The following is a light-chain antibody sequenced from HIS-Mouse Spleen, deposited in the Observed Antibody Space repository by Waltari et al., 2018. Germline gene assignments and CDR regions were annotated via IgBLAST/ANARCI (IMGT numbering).Light chain of an antibody. CDR1: QGISSA. J-gene: IGKJ4*01. Sequence: AIQLTQSPYSLSASVGDRVTITCRASQGISSALAWYQQKPGKAPKLLIYDASSVESGVPSRFSGSGSGTDFTLTISSLQPEDFATYYCQQFNSYPLPFGGGTKVEIK. CDR2: DAS. CDR3: QQFNSYPLP. V-gene: IGKV1-13*02.